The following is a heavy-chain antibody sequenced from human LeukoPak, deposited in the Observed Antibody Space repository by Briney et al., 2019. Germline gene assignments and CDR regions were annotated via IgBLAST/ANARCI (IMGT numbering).Heavy chain of an antibody. CDR1: GYSFTSYW. V-gene: IGHV5-51*01. J-gene: IGHJ3*02. CDR3: ASSPAVAGDVGAFDI. D-gene: IGHD6-19*01. CDR2: IYPGDSGT. Sequence: GESLKISCKGSGYSFTSYWIGWVRQMPGKGLEWMGIIYPGDSGTRYSPSFQGQVTISADKSISTAYLQWSSLKASDTAMYYCASSPAVAGDVGAFDIWGQGTMVTVSS.